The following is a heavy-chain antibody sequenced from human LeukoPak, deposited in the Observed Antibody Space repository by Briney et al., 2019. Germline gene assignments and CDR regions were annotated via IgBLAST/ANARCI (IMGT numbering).Heavy chain of an antibody. CDR2: ISGSGGST. Sequence: GGSLRLSCAASGFTFSYYAMSWVRQAPGKGLEWVSAISGSGGSTYYADSVKGRFTTSRDNSKNTLYLEMNSLRAEDTALYYCAKAGGYYYDSSGYSLDYWGQGTLVTVSS. V-gene: IGHV3-23*01. D-gene: IGHD3-22*01. CDR3: AKAGGYYYDSSGYSLDY. J-gene: IGHJ4*02. CDR1: GFTFSYYA.